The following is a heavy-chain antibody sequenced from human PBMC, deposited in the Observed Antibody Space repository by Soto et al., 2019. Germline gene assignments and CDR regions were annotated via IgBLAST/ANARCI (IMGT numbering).Heavy chain of an antibody. Sequence: ASVKVSCKASGYTLTELSMHWVRQAPGNGLEWMGGFDPEDGETIYAQKFQGRVTMTEDTSTDTAYMELSSLRSEDTAVYYCATGSQGSIFGVVIPFDYWGQGTLVTVSS. CDR2: FDPEDGET. V-gene: IGHV1-24*01. D-gene: IGHD3-3*01. CDR3: ATGSQGSIFGVVIPFDY. CDR1: GYTLTELS. J-gene: IGHJ4*02.